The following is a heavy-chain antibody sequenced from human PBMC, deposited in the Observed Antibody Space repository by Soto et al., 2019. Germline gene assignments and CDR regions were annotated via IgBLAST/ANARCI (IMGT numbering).Heavy chain of an antibody. D-gene: IGHD3-10*01. CDR2: ISYDGSNK. J-gene: IGHJ4*02. V-gene: IGHV3-30*18. Sequence: QVQLVESGGGVVQPGRSLRLSCAASGFTFSSYGMHWVRQAPGKGLEWVAVISYDGSNKYYADSVKGRFTISRDNSKNTXXLQMNSLRAEDTAVYYCAKEKSATMVRGVASGLDYWGQGTLVTVSS. CDR1: GFTFSSYG. CDR3: AKEKSATMVRGVASGLDY.